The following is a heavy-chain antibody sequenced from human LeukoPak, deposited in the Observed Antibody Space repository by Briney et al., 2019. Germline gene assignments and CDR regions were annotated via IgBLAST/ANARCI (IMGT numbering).Heavy chain of an antibody. CDR2: ISYNGSNK. Sequence: GRSLRLSCAASGFTFSSYAMHWVRQAPGKGLEWVAVISYNGSNKYYADSVKGRFTISRDNSKNTLYLQMNSLRAEDTAVYYCARCPGLTYYYGSGRHAFDIWGQGTMVTVSS. D-gene: IGHD3-10*01. CDR3: ARCPGLTYYYGSGRHAFDI. V-gene: IGHV3-30-3*01. J-gene: IGHJ3*02. CDR1: GFTFSSYA.